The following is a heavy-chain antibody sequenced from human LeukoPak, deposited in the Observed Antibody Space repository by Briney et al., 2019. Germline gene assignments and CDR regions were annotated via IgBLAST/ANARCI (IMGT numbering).Heavy chain of an antibody. CDR2: ITYTGNT. D-gene: IGHD1-26*01. J-gene: IGHJ6*03. CDR3: ARVGTRAHYYQYLDL. CDR1: GGFFNNHF. V-gene: IGHV4-59*11. Sequence: SETLSLTCSVSGGFFNNHFWTWIRQPPGKGLEWIGYITYTGNTNYNPSLKSRVSISLATSQSQFSLRLSSVTVADTALYFCARVGTRAHYYQYLDLWGKGTTVTVSS.